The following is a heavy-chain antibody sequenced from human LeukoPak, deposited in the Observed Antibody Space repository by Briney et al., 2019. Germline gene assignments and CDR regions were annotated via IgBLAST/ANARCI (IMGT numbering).Heavy chain of an antibody. CDR1: GSSLSSDYY. D-gene: IGHD4-17*01. J-gene: IGHJ4*02. CDR3: ARRVTVTTDYFDY. CDR2: IYHRGSI. Sequence: PSETLSLTCAVSGSSLSSDYYWGWIRQPPGKGLEYIGSIYHRGSIYYNPSLKSRVTISVDTSKNQFSLKLSSVTAADTAVYFCARRVTVTTDYFDYWGQGTLVTVSS. V-gene: IGHV4-38-2*01.